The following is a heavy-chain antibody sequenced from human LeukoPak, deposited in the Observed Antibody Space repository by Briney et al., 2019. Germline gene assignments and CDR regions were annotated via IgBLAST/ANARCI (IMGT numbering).Heavy chain of an antibody. CDR3: ARGSGITIFGVVKNWFDP. J-gene: IGHJ5*02. CDR2: INPSGGST. V-gene: IGHV1-46*01. D-gene: IGHD3-3*01. Sequence: ASVKVSCKASGYTFTSYYMHWVRQAPGQGLEWMGIINPSGGSTSYAQKFQGRVTTTRDTSTSTVYMELSSLRSEDTAVYYCARGSGITIFGVVKNWFDPWGQGTLVTVSS. CDR1: GYTFTSYY.